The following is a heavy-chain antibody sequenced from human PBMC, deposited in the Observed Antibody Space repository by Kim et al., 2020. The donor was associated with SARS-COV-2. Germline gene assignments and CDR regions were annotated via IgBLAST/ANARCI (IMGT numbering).Heavy chain of an antibody. V-gene: IGHV3-23*01. D-gene: IGHD3-16*01. J-gene: IGHJ3*02. CDR2: ISGSGGSV. CDR1: GFSIANYA. Sequence: GGSLRLSCAASGFSIANYAMSWVRQAPGRGLEWVAAISGSGGSVHYTDTVEGQFTISRDNANNKLYLQMNSLRAEDTAVYFCAKVIFGNTFGSLTNFFDIWGQGTMVTVSS. CDR3: AKVIFGNTFGSLTNFFDI.